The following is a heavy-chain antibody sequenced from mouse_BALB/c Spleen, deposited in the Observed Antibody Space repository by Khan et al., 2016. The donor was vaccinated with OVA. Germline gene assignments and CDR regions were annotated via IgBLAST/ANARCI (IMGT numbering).Heavy chain of an antibody. Sequence: EVELVESGGGLVKPGGSLKLSCAASGFTFSDYYMYWVRQTPEKRLEWVATISDGGSYTYYPDSGKGRFTISRDNAKKNLYLQMSSLKSEDTAMYYCARAGYGGFAYWGQGTLVTVSA. D-gene: IGHD1-1*02. J-gene: IGHJ3*01. CDR3: ARAGYGGFAY. CDR1: GFTFSDYY. V-gene: IGHV5-4*02. CDR2: ISDGGSYT.